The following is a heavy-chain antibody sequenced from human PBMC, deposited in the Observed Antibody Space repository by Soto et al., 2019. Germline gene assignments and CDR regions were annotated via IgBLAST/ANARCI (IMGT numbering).Heavy chain of an antibody. J-gene: IGHJ4*02. Sequence: SETLSLTCTVSGGSISTSTYYWGWVRQPPGKGLEWIGTTSYSGSTYYNPSLKSRVTISVDTSKNQFSLKLSSVTAADTAVYYCARDLTPEGVPYYFDYWGQGTLVTVSS. V-gene: IGHV4-39*07. D-gene: IGHD2-8*01. CDR2: TSYSGST. CDR3: ARDLTPEGVPYYFDY. CDR1: GGSISTSTYY.